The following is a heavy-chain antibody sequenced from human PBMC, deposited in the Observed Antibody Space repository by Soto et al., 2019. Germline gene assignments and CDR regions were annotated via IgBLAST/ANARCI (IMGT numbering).Heavy chain of an antibody. CDR2: IIPIFGTA. V-gene: IGHV1-69*13. Sequence: ASVKVSCKASGGTFSSYAISWVRQAPGQGLEWMGGIIPIFGTANYAQKFQGRVTITADESTSTAYMELSSLRSEDTAVYYCAQSLRGYSGYDFRYWGQGTLVTVSS. J-gene: IGHJ4*02. CDR1: GGTFSSYA. CDR3: AQSLRGYSGYDFRY. D-gene: IGHD5-12*01.